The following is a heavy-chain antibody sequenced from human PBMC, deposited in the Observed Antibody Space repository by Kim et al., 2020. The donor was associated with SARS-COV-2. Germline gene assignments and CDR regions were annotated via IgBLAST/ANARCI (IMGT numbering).Heavy chain of an antibody. J-gene: IGHJ4*02. CDR3: ARGSITMVRGGLDY. Sequence: SETLSLTCAVYGGSFSGYYWSWIRQPPGKGLEWIGEINHSGSTNYNPSLKSRVTISVDTSKNQFSLKLSSVTAADTAVYYCARGSITMVRGGLDYWGQGTLVTVSS. CDR1: GGSFSGYY. D-gene: IGHD3-10*01. V-gene: IGHV4-34*01. CDR2: INHSGST.